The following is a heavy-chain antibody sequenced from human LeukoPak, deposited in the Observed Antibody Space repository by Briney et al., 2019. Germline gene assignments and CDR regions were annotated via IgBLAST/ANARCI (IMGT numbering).Heavy chain of an antibody. Sequence: SETLSLTCTVSGGSISSYYWSWIRQPAGKGLEWIGRIYTSGSTNYNPSLKSRVTMSVDTSKNQFSLKLSSVTAADTAVYYCARGSPKYCSSTSCYTGYFDLWGRSTLVTVSS. D-gene: IGHD2-2*02. V-gene: IGHV4-4*07. CDR1: GGSISSYY. CDR2: IYTSGST. J-gene: IGHJ2*01. CDR3: ARGSPKYCSSTSCYTGYFDL.